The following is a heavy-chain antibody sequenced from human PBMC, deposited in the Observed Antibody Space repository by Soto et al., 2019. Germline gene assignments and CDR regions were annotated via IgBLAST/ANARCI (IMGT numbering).Heavy chain of an antibody. V-gene: IGHV1-18*04. Sequence: QLHLVQSGAEVKKPGASVKVSCTASGYTFTSFGVSWVRQAPGQGLEWMGWISGYNGDTDYAQKFQGRVTMTTDRYTSTAYMEGRSLRSDDTAVYYCARDKPQQIVGYNYYYGMDVWGQGPTVTVSS. D-gene: IGHD6-6*01. CDR1: GYTFTSFG. CDR2: ISGYNGDT. J-gene: IGHJ6*02. CDR3: ARDKPQQIVGYNYYYGMDV.